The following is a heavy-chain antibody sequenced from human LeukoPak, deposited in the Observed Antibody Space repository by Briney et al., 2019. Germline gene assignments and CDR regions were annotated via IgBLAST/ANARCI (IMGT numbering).Heavy chain of an antibody. CDR2: IGSSSGYI. CDR3: ARAAAGSGIYYYYMDV. CDR1: GFTFNYYS. V-gene: IGHV3-21*01. D-gene: IGHD6-13*01. Sequence: TGGSLRLSCAASGFTFNYYSMNWVRQAPGKGLEWVSSIGSSSGYIYYADSVKGRFTISRDNAKNSVYLHMNSLRAEDTAVYYCARAAAGSGIYYYYMDVWGKGTTVTVSS. J-gene: IGHJ6*03.